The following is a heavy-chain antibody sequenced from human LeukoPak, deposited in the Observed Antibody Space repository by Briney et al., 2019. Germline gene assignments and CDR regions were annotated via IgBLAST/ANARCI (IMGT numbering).Heavy chain of an antibody. CDR2: KTYDGSKI. D-gene: IGHD6-13*01. J-gene: IGHJ4*02. CDR1: GFTFRNYG. Sequence: GRSLRLSCAASGFTFRNYGMHWVRQAPGKGLECVAVKTYDGSKIYYADSVKGRFTISRDNSKNTLDLQMNSLRAEDTAVYYCASHSSSWYGFDYWGQGTLVTVSS. CDR3: ASHSSSWYGFDY. V-gene: IGHV3-30*03.